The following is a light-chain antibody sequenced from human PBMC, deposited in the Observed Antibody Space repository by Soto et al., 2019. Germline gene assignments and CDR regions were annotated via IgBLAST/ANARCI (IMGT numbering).Light chain of an antibody. CDR1: SSDVGSYNY. V-gene: IGLV2-14*01. J-gene: IGLJ1*01. CDR2: DVI. Sequence: QSALTQPASVSGSPGQSITISCTGTSSDVGSYNYVSWYQQNPGKVPKLIIYDVISRPSGVSNRFSGSKSGNTASLTISGLQAEDEADYYCSSFTSSSTNVFGTGTKLTVL. CDR3: SSFTSSSTNV.